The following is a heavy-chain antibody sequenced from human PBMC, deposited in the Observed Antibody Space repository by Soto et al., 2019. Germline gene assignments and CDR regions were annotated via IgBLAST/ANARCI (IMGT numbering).Heavy chain of an antibody. CDR2: INIGNADT. CDR1: GYPFTRYA. D-gene: IGHD1-26*01. CDR3: ARARSGSPTEYFQY. J-gene: IGHJ1*01. Sequence: ASGKVSCKASGYPFTRYAMHWVRQAPGQGLEWMGWINIGNADTKYSQKVQGRVTITRDTSASTVYMELSSLRSEDTAVYYCARARSGSPTEYFQYWGQGTLVTVS. V-gene: IGHV1-3*04.